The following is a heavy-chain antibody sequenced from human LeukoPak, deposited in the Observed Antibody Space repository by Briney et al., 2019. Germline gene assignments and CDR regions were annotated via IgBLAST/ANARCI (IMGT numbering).Heavy chain of an antibody. CDR3: ARRDIVTTGTIDY. J-gene: IGHJ4*02. CDR1: GGSISSSSFY. CDR2: IYYSGST. Sequence: SETLSLTCTVSGGSISSSSFYSGWIRQPPGKGLEWIGNIYYSGSTYYNPSLKSRVTISVDTSKNQFSLKLSSVTAADTAVYYCARRDIVTTGTIDYWGQGTLVTVSS. V-gene: IGHV4-39*01. D-gene: IGHD5-12*01.